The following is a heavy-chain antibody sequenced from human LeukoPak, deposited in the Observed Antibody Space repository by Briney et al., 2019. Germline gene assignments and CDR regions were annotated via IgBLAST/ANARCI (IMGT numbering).Heavy chain of an antibody. CDR3: ARGSQYYDFWSGPPTRGWFDP. CDR2: IYTSGST. J-gene: IGHJ5*02. CDR1: GGSISSYY. D-gene: IGHD3-3*01. Sequence: SETLSLTCTVSGGSISSYYWSWIRQPAGKGLEWIGRIYTSGSTNYNPSLKSRVTMSVDTSKNQFSLKLSSVTAADTAVYYCARGSQYYDFWSGPPTRGWFDPWGQGTLVTVPS. V-gene: IGHV4-4*07.